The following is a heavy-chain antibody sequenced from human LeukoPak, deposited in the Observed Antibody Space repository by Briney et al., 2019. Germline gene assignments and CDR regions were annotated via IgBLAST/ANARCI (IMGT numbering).Heavy chain of an antibody. CDR1: GFTFSTSW. CDR2: IRRDGTFT. D-gene: IGHD6-19*01. Sequence: GGSLRLSCAASGFTFSTSWMHWVRQVPGKGLEWVSRIRRDGTFTNYADSVKGRFTISRDNAKNTLYLQMNSLRAEDTAVYYRVAVPENWFDPWGQGTLVTVSS. V-gene: IGHV3-74*01. J-gene: IGHJ5*02. CDR3: VAVPENWFDP.